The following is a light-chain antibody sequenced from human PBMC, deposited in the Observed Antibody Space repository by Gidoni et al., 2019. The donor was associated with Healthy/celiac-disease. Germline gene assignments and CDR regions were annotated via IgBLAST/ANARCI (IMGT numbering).Light chain of an antibody. V-gene: IGKV3-15*01. J-gene: IGKJ4*01. CDR3: QQYNNWPPVT. Sequence: EIVMTQSPATLSVSPGERATLSCRASQSVSSNLAWYQQKFGQAPRLLIYGAYTRATGVQARFSGSGSGTEFTLTISSLQSEDFAFYYCQQYNNWPPVTFGGGTKVEIK. CDR2: GAY. CDR1: QSVSSN.